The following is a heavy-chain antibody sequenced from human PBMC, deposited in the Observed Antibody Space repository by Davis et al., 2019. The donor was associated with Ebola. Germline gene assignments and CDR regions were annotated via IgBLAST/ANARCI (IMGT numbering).Heavy chain of an antibody. J-gene: IGHJ6*04. CDR1: GYSFTSYW. D-gene: IGHD6-19*01. Sequence: LKISCKGSGYSFTSYWIAWVRQMPGKGLEWMGIIYPGDSDTRYSPSFQGQVTISADKSISTAYLQWSSLKASDTAMYYCARQQWPGDYYYYGMDVWGKGTTVTVSS. CDR3: ARQQWPGDYYYYGMDV. CDR2: IYPGDSDT. V-gene: IGHV5-51*01.